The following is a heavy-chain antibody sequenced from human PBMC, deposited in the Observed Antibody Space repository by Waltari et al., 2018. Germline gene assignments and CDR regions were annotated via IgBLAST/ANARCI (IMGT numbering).Heavy chain of an antibody. V-gene: IGHV4-39*01. CDR1: GGSISTNNFY. Sequence: QLQLQESGPGLVKSSETLSLICSVSGGSISTNNFYWGWIRQTPGKGLEWIGSVHYPGNPYYNPPFKHRVTISVDSSKNEFSLRLRSVTASDTAVYYCARLFNHYIDVWGRGTAVTVSS. CDR3: ARLFNHYIDV. CDR2: VHYPGNP. J-gene: IGHJ6*03.